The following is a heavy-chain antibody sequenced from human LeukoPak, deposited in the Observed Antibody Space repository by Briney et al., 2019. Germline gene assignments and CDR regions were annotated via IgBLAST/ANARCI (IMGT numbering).Heavy chain of an antibody. CDR3: ATTTIRLGY. J-gene: IGHJ4*02. D-gene: IGHD1-26*01. CDR2: IYYSGST. V-gene: IGHV4-59*01. Sequence: PSETLSLICTVSGGSISSYYWSWMRQPPGEGLEWSGYIYYSGSTNYNPSLKSRVTISVDTSKNQFSLKLSSVTAADTAVYYCATTTIRLGYWGQGTLVTVSS. CDR1: GGSISSYY.